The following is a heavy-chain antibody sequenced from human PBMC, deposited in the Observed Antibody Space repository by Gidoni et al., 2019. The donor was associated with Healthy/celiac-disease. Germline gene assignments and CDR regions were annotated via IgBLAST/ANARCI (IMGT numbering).Heavy chain of an antibody. D-gene: IGHD2-15*01. Sequence: QITLKETGPTLVKPTQTLTLTCTFSGFSLSTSGVGVGWIRQPPGKALEWLALIYWDDDKRYSPSLKSRLTITKDTSKNQVVLTMTNMDPVDTATYYCAHRGYCSGGSCYSNYFDYWGQGTLVTVSS. CDR3: AHRGYCSGGSCYSNYFDY. CDR2: IYWDDDK. V-gene: IGHV2-5*02. CDR1: GFSLSTSGVG. J-gene: IGHJ4*02.